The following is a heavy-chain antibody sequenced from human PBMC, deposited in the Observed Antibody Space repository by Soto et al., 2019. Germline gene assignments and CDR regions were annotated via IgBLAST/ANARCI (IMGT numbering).Heavy chain of an antibody. CDR3: AKEPKGYSSSWSYMDV. D-gene: IGHD6-13*01. CDR1: GFTFSSYG. V-gene: IGHV3-30*18. J-gene: IGHJ6*03. CDR2: ISYDGSNK. Sequence: GGSLRLSCAASGFTFSSYGMHCVRQAPGKGLEWVAVISYDGSNKYYADSVKGRFTISRDNSKNTLYLQMNSLRAEDTAVYYCAKEPKGYSSSWSYMDVWGKGTTVTVSS.